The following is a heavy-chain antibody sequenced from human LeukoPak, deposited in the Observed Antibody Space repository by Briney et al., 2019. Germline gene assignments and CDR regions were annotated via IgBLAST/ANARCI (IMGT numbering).Heavy chain of an antibody. D-gene: IGHD3-3*01. CDR2: ISAYNGNT. Sequence: ASVKVSCKASGYTFTSYGISWVRQAPGQGLEWMGWISAYNGNTNYAQKLQGRVTMTTDTSTSTAYMELRSLRSDDTAVYYCARAPMQYDFWSGYYIYYYGMDAWGQGTTVTVSS. J-gene: IGHJ6*02. CDR3: ARAPMQYDFWSGYYIYYYGMDA. CDR1: GYTFTSYG. V-gene: IGHV1-18*01.